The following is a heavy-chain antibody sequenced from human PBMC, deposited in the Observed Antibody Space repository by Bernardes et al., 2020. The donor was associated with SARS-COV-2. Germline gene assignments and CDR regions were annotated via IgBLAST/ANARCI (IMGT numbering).Heavy chain of an antibody. D-gene: IGHD6-19*01. CDR3: ARDGYSSGWYWFDP. J-gene: IGHJ5*02. V-gene: IGHV4-61*01. Sequence: SETLSLTCTVSGGSVSSGSYYWSWIRQPPGKGLEWIGYIYYSGSTNYNPSLKSRVTISVDTSKNQFSPKLSSVTAADTAVYYCARDGYSSGWYWFDPWGQGTLVTVSS. CDR2: IYYSGST. CDR1: GGSVSSGSYY.